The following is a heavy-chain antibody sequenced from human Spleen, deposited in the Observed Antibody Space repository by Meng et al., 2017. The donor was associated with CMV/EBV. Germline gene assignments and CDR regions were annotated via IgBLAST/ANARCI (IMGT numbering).Heavy chain of an antibody. CDR2: IIPVFGTA. V-gene: IGHV1-69*05. CDR1: GDTLSNYA. Sequence: SVKVSCKASGDTLSNYAFNWVRQAPGQGIEWMGGIIPVFGTANYAQKFQGRVTITMDDLTTTVYMDLSSLRSEDTAVYYCARGDVDTGTVVDYQHFGMDIWGQGTTVTVSS. D-gene: IGHD5-18*01. CDR3: ARGDVDTGTVVDYQHFGMDI. J-gene: IGHJ6*02.